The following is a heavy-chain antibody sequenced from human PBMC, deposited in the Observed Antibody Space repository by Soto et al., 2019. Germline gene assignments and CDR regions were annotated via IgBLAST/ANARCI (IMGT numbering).Heavy chain of an antibody. CDR3: ARGVGSSPPRY. J-gene: IGHJ4*02. V-gene: IGHV4-59*01. Sequence: SETLSLTCTISGGSISVYYWSWVRQPPGHELEWIGYIYASGSPYYNPSLRSRFTISADTSKNQISLKLTSPTAADTAVYYCARGVGSSPPRYWGRGTLVTVSS. CDR2: IYASGSP. CDR1: GGSISVYY. D-gene: IGHD1-26*01.